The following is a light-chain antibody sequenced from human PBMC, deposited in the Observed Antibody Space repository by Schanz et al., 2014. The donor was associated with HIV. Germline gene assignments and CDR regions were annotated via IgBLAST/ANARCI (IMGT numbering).Light chain of an antibody. CDR3: QSFDSSVSGVV. Sequence: QSALTQPPSASGSPGQSVTISCTGTSSDVGGYNYVSWYQQHPGKVPKLMIYEVSERPSGVPDRFSGSKSGTSASLAITGLQAEDEADYYCQSFDSSVSGVVFGGGTKLTVL. J-gene: IGLJ2*01. CDR2: EVS. V-gene: IGLV2-8*01. CDR1: SSDVGGYNY.